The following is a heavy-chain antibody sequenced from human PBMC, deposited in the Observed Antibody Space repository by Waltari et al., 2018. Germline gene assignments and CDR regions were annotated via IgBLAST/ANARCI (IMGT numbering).Heavy chain of an antibody. CDR2: ILPILNIT. CDR3: SRGPQAAGNQLDP. Sequence: QVPLVQSGAEVKTPQSSLKVSCPVSGGSFSTYAINWVRQAPGQGLEWMGRILPILNITQYSQKFQGRVTLTADTSTRVAYMELNSLTSEDTAVYFCSRGPQAAGNQLDPWGQGTLVTVSS. V-gene: IGHV1-69*04. CDR1: GGSFSTYA. J-gene: IGHJ5*02.